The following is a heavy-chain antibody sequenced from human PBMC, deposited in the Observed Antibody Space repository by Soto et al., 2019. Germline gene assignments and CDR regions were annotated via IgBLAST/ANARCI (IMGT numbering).Heavy chain of an antibody. CDR2: IYYSGST. CDR1: GGSISSSSYY. Sequence: SSETLSLTCTVSGGSISSSSYYWGWIRQPPGKGLEWIGSIYYSGSTYYNPSLKSRVTISVDTSKNQFSLKLSSVTAADTAAYYCASHTTRYESGYPYYYYGMDVWGQGTTVTVSS. V-gene: IGHV4-39*01. D-gene: IGHD3-3*01. CDR3: ASHTTRYESGYPYYYYGMDV. J-gene: IGHJ6*02.